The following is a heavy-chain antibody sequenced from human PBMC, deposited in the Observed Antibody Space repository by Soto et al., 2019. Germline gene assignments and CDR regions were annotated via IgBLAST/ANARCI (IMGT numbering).Heavy chain of an antibody. J-gene: IGHJ4*02. CDR1: GFTFTSSA. Sequence: SVKVSCTAAGFTFTSSAFQWVRQARGQRLEWIGWIAVGSGYTNYAQRFQDRVTLTRDMSTATTYMELSRLTSEDTAIYYCAADATAWQQMVPSDYWGQGTLVTVSS. D-gene: IGHD2-8*01. CDR3: AADATAWQQMVPSDY. CDR2: IAVGSGYT. V-gene: IGHV1-58*01.